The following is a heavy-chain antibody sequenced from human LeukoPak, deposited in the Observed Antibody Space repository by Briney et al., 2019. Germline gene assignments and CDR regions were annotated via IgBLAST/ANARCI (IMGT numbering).Heavy chain of an antibody. Sequence: GGSLTLSCAASAFTLSNAWMRCVRQAPGKGLEWVGRIKSKSDGETTDYAAPVKGRSTISTDDSKNTLYLQMNRLKTEDTAVYYCTTDLGYLAAAGMGYWGQGTLVTVSS. CDR1: AFTLSNAW. CDR2: IKSKSDGETT. CDR3: TTDLGYLAAAGMGY. V-gene: IGHV3-15*01. D-gene: IGHD6-13*01. J-gene: IGHJ4*02.